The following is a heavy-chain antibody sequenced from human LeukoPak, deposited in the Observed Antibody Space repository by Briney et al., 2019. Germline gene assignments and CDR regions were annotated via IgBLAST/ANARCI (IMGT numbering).Heavy chain of an antibody. D-gene: IGHD6-19*01. J-gene: IGHJ4*02. V-gene: IGHV3-23*01. CDR1: GFTFSTYA. Sequence: PGGSLRLSCAASGFTFSTYAMRWVRQAQGKGLDWGSVIIGSDNSSYYSASLKSRFTISRDNSKNTLYLQMNSLRAEDTAVYYCAKDGAVTGTFRAFDYWGQGTLVTVSS. CDR3: AKDGAVTGTFRAFDY. CDR2: IIGSDNSS.